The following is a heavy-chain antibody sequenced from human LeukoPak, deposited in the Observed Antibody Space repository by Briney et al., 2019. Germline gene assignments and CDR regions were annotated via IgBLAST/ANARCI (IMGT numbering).Heavy chain of an antibody. CDR3: AREYYSRLDY. J-gene: IGHJ4*02. V-gene: IGHV3-72*01. D-gene: IGHD3-10*01. Sequence: GGSLRLSCAAPGFSFSDNYMDWVRQAPGKGLEWVGRIRNKANSYTTDYAASVRGRFTISRDDSKNSLFLEMNSLKTEDTAVYYCAREYYSRLDYWGQGTLVTVSS. CDR1: GFSFSDNY. CDR2: IRNKANSYTT.